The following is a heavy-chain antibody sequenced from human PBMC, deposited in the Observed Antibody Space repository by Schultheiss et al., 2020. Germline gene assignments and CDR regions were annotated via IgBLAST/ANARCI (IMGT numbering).Heavy chain of an antibody. D-gene: IGHD3-16*01. CDR2: IKSKTDGGTT. Sequence: GESLKISCAASGFTFSNAWMSWVRQAPGKGLEWVGRIKSKTDGGTTDYAAPVKGRFTISRDDSKNTLYLQMNSLKTEETAVYYCTTLNYDYVWGTPWDYYYYYMDVWGKGTTVTVSS. V-gene: IGHV3-15*01. CDR3: TTLNYDYVWGTPWDYYYYYMDV. CDR1: GFTFSNAW. J-gene: IGHJ6*03.